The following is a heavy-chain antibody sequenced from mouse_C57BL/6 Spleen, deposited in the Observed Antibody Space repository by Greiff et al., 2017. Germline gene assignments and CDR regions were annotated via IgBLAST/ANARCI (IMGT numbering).Heavy chain of an antibody. CDR3: ANYGPYWYFDV. J-gene: IGHJ1*03. V-gene: IGHV5-17*01. D-gene: IGHD1-1*02. CDR2: ISSGSSTI. CDR1: GFTFSDYG. Sequence: EVQLVESGGGLVKPGGSLKLSCAASGFTFSDYGMHWVRQAPEKGLEWVAYISSGSSTIYYADTVKGRFTISRYNAKNTLFLQMTSLRSEDTDMYYCANYGPYWYFDVWGTGTTVTVSS.